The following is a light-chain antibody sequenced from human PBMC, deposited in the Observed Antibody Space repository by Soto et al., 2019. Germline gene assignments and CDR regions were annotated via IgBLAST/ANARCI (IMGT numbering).Light chain of an antibody. J-gene: IGKJ1*01. V-gene: IGKV1-17*01. CDR1: LGIRND. CDR3: LQHNSYPWT. CDR2: AAS. Sequence: DIQMTQSPSSLSASVGERVTITCRASLGIRNDLGWYQQKPGKPPKRLIYAASSLQSGVPPRFSGSGSGTDFTLTSSGLQPEDFAAYYCLQHNSYPWTFGQGTKVEIK.